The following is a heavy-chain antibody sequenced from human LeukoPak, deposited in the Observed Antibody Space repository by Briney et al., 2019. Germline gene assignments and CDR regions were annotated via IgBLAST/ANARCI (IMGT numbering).Heavy chain of an antibody. CDR1: GYTFTDYY. CDR2: FNPNSGGS. Sequence: ASVKVSCKASGYTFTDYYMHWVRQAPGQGLEWMDRFNPNSGGSNYAQEFQGRVTMTRDTSISTAYMELSSLRSEDTAVYYCAREVGTAMAPPNWPYFDYWGQGTLVTVSS. J-gene: IGHJ4*02. CDR3: AREVGTAMAPPNWPYFDY. V-gene: IGHV1-2*06. D-gene: IGHD5-18*01.